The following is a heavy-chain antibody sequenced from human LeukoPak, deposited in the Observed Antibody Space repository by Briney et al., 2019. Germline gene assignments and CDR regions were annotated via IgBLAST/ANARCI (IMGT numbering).Heavy chain of an antibody. CDR1: GYTLTESS. J-gene: IGHJ5*02. CDR3: ATDGIWNDVGFWFDP. V-gene: IGHV1-24*01. CDR2: FDPEDGET. Sequence: ASVKVSCKVSGYTLTESSMHWVRQAPGKGLEWMGGFDPEDGETIYAQKFQGRVTMTEDTSTDTAYMELSSLRSEDTAVYYCATDGIWNDVGFWFDPWGQGTLVTVSS. D-gene: IGHD1-1*01.